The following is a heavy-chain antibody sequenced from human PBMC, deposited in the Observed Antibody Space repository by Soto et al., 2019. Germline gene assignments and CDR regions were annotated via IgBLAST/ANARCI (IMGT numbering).Heavy chain of an antibody. CDR3: ARGRTVRNYADDSSDYFYFFDY. CDR2: VYYTGST. D-gene: IGHD3-22*01. Sequence: SETLSLTCTVSGDSISTFYWGWMRQSPGKELEWIGYVYYTGSTNYNPSLKSRVTISVDRSKNQFSLKLTSANAADTAVYYCARGRTVRNYADDSSDYFYFFDYWGQGTQVTVPS. CDR1: GDSISTFY. J-gene: IGHJ4*02. V-gene: IGHV4-59*01.